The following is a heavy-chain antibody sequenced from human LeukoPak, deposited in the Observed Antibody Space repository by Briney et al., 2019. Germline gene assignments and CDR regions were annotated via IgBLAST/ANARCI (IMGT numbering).Heavy chain of an antibody. V-gene: IGHV4-39*07. J-gene: IGHJ6*03. CDR3: ARVWGGYDFWCGYKVDYYYYYMDV. CDR1: GGSIISSSYY. Sequence: SETLSHTCSVSGGSIISSSYYWGWIRQPPGKGLEWIGSIYYSGSTYYNRSLKTRVTISVDTSKNQFSLKLSSVTAADTAVYYCARVWGGYDFWCGYKVDYYYYYMDVWGKGTTDTVSS. CDR2: IYYSGST. D-gene: IGHD3-3*01.